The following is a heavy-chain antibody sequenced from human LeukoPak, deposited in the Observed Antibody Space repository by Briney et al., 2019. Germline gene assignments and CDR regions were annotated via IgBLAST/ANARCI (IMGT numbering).Heavy chain of an antibody. D-gene: IGHD5-18*01. CDR2: ISGSGGST. J-gene: IGHJ4*02. CDR1: GFTFSSYA. CDR3: AKVGGYSYGPNDH. Sequence: PGGSLRLSCAASGFTFSSYAMSWVRQAPGKGLEWVSAISGSGGSTYYADSVKGRFTISRDNSKNTLYLRMNSLRAEDPAVYYCAKVGGYSYGPNDHWGQGTLVTVSS. V-gene: IGHV3-23*01.